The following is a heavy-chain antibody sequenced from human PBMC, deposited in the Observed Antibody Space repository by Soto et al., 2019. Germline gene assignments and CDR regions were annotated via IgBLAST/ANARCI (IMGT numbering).Heavy chain of an antibody. CDR3: ARSHNLRFLERLSRFKSPPDYYMDV. CDR1: GYTFTSYG. V-gene: IGHV1-18*01. J-gene: IGHJ6*03. Sequence: ASVKVSCKASGYTFTSYGISWVRQAPGQGLEWMGWISAYNGNTNYAQKLQGRVTMTTDTSTSTAYMELRSLRSDDTAVYYCARSHNLRFLERLSRFKSPPDYYMDVWGKGTTVTVSS. D-gene: IGHD3-3*01. CDR2: ISAYNGNT.